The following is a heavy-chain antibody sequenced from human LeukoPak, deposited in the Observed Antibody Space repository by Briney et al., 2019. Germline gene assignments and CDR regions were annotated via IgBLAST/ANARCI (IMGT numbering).Heavy chain of an antibody. CDR1: GYTFTSYA. V-gene: IGHV1-3*01. CDR3: ARGPTLDYCSGTSCRGYYYGMDV. D-gene: IGHD2-2*01. J-gene: IGHJ6*02. CDR2: INAGNGNT. Sequence: VSVKVSCKASGYTFTSYAMHWVRQAPGQRLEWMGWINAGNGNTKYSQKFQGRVTITRDTSASTAYTELSSLRSEDTAVYYCARGPTLDYCSGTSCRGYYYGMDVWGQGTTVTVSS.